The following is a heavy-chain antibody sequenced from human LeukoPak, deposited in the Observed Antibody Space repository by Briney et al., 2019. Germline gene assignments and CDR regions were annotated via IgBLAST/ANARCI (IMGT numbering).Heavy chain of an antibody. J-gene: IGHJ4*02. V-gene: IGHV3-33*01. CDR2: IWSDGSGK. CDR3: GRDRTDKHIIDY. CDR1: GFTFSTYG. D-gene: IGHD3-9*01. Sequence: GGSLRLSCAASGFTFSTYGMHWVRQAPGQGLQWVAVIWSDGSGKYHADSVKGRFTISRDNSKKTLYLQMSGLRIEDTAVYYCGRDRTDKHIIDYWGQATLVTVSS.